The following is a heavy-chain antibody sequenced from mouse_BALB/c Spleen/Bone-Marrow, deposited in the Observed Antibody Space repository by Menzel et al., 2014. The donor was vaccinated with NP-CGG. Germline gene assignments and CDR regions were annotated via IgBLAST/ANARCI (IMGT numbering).Heavy chain of an antibody. D-gene: IGHD1-1*01. CDR1: GYSLTSYY. Sequence: QVQLKQSGPELVKPGASVKISCKASGYSLTSYYIHWVKQRPGQGLEWIGWIFPRNGSTKYNEKFKGKATLTADTSSSTAYMQLSSLTSEDSAVYFCARRDYYGSTYGFDYWGQAPLSQSPQ. V-gene: IGHV1-66*01. J-gene: IGHJ2*01. CDR2: IFPRNGST. CDR3: ARRDYYGSTYGFDY.